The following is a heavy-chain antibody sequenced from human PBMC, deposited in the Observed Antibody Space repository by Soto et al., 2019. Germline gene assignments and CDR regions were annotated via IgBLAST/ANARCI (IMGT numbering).Heavy chain of an antibody. D-gene: IGHD3-10*01. CDR1: GFDFSTYA. V-gene: IGHV3-23*01. J-gene: IGHJ6*02. CDR2: IGEGGVSR. Sequence: EVRLLESGGGLVQPGGYLRLSCVASGFDFSTYAMSWVRQAPGKGLEWVSVIGEGGVSRVYADAVKGRFTISRDNSKNTLYLQMTSLRVDDTAMYYCARDSVTRVSSDIPGMDVWGQGTTVSVSS. CDR3: ARDSVTRVSSDIPGMDV.